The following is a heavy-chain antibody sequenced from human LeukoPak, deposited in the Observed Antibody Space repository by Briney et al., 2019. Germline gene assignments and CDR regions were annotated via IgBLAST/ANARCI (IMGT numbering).Heavy chain of an antibody. CDR3: ARDDSLAVAGTEGYYFVY. J-gene: IGHJ4*02. V-gene: IGHV3-48*03. D-gene: IGHD6-19*01. Sequence: PGGSLRLSCAASGFTFSSYEMNWVRQAPGKGLEWVSYISSSGSNIYYADSVKGRFTISRDNAKNSLYLQMNSLRAEDTAVYYCARDDSLAVAGTEGYYFVYWGQGTLVTVSS. CDR1: GFTFSSYE. CDR2: ISSSGSNI.